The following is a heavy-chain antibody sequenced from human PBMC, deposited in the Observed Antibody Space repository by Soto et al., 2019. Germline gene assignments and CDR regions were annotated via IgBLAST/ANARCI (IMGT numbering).Heavy chain of an antibody. CDR1: GFTFDDYA. J-gene: IGHJ6*02. V-gene: IGHV3-9*01. CDR3: ATDRYTYSGSESNYGMDV. D-gene: IGHD3-10*01. Sequence: GGSLRLSCAASGFTFDDYAMHWVRQAPGKGLEWVSGISWNSGSMGYADSVKGRFTISRDNVKSSLYLQMNSLRAEDTALYYCATDRYTYSGSESNYGMDVWGQGTPVTVSS. CDR2: ISWNSGSM.